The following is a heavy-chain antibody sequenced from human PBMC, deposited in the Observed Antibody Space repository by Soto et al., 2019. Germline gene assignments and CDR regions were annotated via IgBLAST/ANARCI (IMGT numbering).Heavy chain of an antibody. CDR2: IIPIFGTA. D-gene: IGHD3-22*01. CDR1: GGTFSSYA. J-gene: IGHJ5*02. V-gene: IGHV1-69*06. Sequence: QVQLVQSGAEVKKPGSSVKVSCKASGGTFSSYAISWVRQAPGQGLEWMGGIIPIFGTANYAQKFQGRVTITADKSTGKAYMELSSLRSEDTAVYYCARAPGYCYDSSGYGRWFDPWGQGTLVTVSS. CDR3: ARAPGYCYDSSGYGRWFDP.